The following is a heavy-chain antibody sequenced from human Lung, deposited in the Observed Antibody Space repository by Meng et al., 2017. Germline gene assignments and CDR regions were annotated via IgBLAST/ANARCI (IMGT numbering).Heavy chain of an antibody. CDR2: INHSGST. D-gene: IGHD4-11*01. Sequence: QVQLQQWGVGRWKPSETLSLACVVSGGSFSDYYWSWIRQPPGKGLEWIGEINHSGSTNYNPSLESRATISVDTSQNNLSLKLSSVTAADSAVYYCARGPTTMAHDFDYWGQGTLVTVSS. CDR1: GGSFSDYY. J-gene: IGHJ4*02. CDR3: ARGPTTMAHDFDY. V-gene: IGHV4-34*01.